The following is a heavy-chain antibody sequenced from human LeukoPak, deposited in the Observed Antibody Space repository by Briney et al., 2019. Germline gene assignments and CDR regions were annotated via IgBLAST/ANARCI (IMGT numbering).Heavy chain of an antibody. J-gene: IGHJ4*02. Sequence: SETLSLTCTVSGSSISSYYWSWIRQPPGKGLEWIGYIYYSGSTNYNPSLKSRVTISVDTSKNQFSLKLSSVTAADTAVYYCASGGSVGATVFDYWGQGTLVTVSS. CDR3: ASGGSVGATVFDY. V-gene: IGHV4-59*01. D-gene: IGHD1-26*01. CDR2: IYYSGST. CDR1: GSSISSYY.